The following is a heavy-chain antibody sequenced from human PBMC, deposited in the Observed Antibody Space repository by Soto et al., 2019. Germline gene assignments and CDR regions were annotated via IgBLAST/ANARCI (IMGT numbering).Heavy chain of an antibody. CDR1: GFTFSSSA. V-gene: IGHV3-23*01. D-gene: IGHD1-26*01. Sequence: EVQLLESGGGLVQPGGSLRLSCAASGFTFSSSAMSWVRRAPGEGLEWVSAITGGGGGTYYADSVKGRFTISRDNSKNTQYMQMNRLKGEDTDVYYCSNGSNSVRPYYFDYWGQGTLVTVSS. CDR2: ITGGGGGT. CDR3: SNGSNSVRPYYFDY. J-gene: IGHJ4*02.